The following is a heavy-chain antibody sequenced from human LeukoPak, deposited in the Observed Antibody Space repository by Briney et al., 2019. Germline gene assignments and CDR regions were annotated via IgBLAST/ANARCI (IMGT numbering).Heavy chain of an antibody. J-gene: IGHJ3*02. Sequence: PSETLSLTCTVSGGSISSSNDYWGWIRQPPGKGLEWIGNINYSGSTYYNPSLKSRVTISVDTSKNQFSLKLSSVTAADTAVYYCARHRAYYDSSGYVLGAFDIWGQGTMVTVSS. D-gene: IGHD3-22*01. CDR1: GGSISSSNDY. CDR3: ARHRAYYDSSGYVLGAFDI. CDR2: INYSGST. V-gene: IGHV4-39*01.